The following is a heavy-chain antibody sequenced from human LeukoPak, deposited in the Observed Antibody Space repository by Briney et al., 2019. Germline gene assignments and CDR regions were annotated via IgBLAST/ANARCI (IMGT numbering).Heavy chain of an antibody. Sequence: PGGSLRLSCAASGFTFSSKAMHWVRQAPGKGLEWVAVISDDGKNKYYADSVKGRFIISRDNSKNTLYLQMNSLRAEDTAVYYCARDPSRDGYKWGDFWGQGTLVTVSS. D-gene: IGHD5-24*01. CDR2: ISDDGKNK. CDR3: ARDPSRDGYKWGDF. CDR1: GFTFSSKA. J-gene: IGHJ4*02. V-gene: IGHV3-30*04.